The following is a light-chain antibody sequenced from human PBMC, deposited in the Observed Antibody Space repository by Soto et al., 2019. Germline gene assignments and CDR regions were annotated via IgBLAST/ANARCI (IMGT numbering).Light chain of an antibody. J-gene: IGKJ5*01. CDR1: QDISNY. Sequence: DIQMTQSPSSLSASVGDRVTITCRASQDISNYLNWYQQKPGKAPKLLIYDASNLETGVPSRFSGSGSGTDFTFTISSLQPEDFGTYYCQQSYSTPTTFGQGTRLEI. V-gene: IGKV1-33*01. CDR2: DAS. CDR3: QQSYSTPTT.